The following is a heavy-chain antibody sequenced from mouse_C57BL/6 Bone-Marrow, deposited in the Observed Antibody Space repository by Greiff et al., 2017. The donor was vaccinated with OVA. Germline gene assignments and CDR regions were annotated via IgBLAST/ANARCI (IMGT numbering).Heavy chain of an antibody. Sequence: VHVKQSGPELVKPGASVKISCKASGYSFTGYYMNWVKQSPEKSLEWIGEINPSTGGTTYNQKFKAKATLTVDKSTSTAYMQLKSLTSEDSAVYSCARGGTSPFAYWGQGTLVTVSA. CDR3: ARGGTSPFAY. V-gene: IGHV1-42*01. CDR2: INPSTGGT. CDR1: GYSFTGYY. D-gene: IGHD4-1*01. J-gene: IGHJ3*01.